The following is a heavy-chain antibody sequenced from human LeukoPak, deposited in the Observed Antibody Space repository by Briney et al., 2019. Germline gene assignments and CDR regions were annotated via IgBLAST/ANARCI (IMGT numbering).Heavy chain of an antibody. V-gene: IGHV4-34*01. CDR1: GGSFSGYY. Sequence: SETLSLTCAVYGGSFSGYYWSWIRQPPGKGLEWIGEINHSGSTNYNPSLKSRVTISVDTSKNQFSLKLSSVTAADTAMYYCASLRYDSSAYDHPLPHHWGQGTQVTVSS. CDR3: ASLRYDSSAYDHPLPHH. CDR2: INHSGST. J-gene: IGHJ5*02. D-gene: IGHD3-22*01.